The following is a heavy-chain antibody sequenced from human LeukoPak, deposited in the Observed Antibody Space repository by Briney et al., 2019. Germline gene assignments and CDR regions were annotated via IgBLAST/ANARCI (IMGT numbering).Heavy chain of an antibody. CDR3: AQGYSSGWYPY. V-gene: IGHV3-23*01. D-gene: IGHD6-19*01. CDR2: ISVDGEIA. Sequence: GGFLRLSCAVSGFSVSSFGMSWVRQAPGKGLEWISAISVDGEIAYYADSVKGRFIISRDNSKNTLYLQMSSLRAEDTAVYYCAQGYSSGWYPYWGQGSLVSVSS. J-gene: IGHJ4*02. CDR1: GFSVSSFG.